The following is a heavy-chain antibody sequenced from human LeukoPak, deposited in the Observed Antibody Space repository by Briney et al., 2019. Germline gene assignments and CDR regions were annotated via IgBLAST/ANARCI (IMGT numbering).Heavy chain of an antibody. D-gene: IGHD3-22*01. CDR3: ARGKAYYDISKDAFDI. V-gene: IGHV4-59*01. CDR1: SGSISSYY. Sequence: PSETLSLTCTVSSGSISSYYWSWIRQPPGKGLEWRGYIYYSGSTNYNPSLKSRVTISVDTSKNQFSLKLSSVTAADTAVYYCARGKAYYDISKDAFDIWGQGTMVTVSS. CDR2: IYYSGST. J-gene: IGHJ3*02.